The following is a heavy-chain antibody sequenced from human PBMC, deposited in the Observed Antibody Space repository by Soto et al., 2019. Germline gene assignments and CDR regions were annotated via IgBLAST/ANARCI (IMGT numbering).Heavy chain of an antibody. V-gene: IGHV3-48*02. CDR1: GFTFSSYS. CDR2: ISSGSKAI. J-gene: IGHJ4*02. Sequence: GGSLRLSCVASGFTFSSYSVHWVRQAPGKGLEWVSYISSGSKAIFYADSVKGRFTVSRDNAKNSQFLQMNSLRDDDTAVYYCAREDILGARSFDYWGRGTLVTVSS. D-gene: IGHD1-26*01. CDR3: AREDILGARSFDY.